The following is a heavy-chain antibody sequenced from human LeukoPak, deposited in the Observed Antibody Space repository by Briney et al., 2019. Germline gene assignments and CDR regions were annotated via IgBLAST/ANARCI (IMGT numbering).Heavy chain of an antibody. D-gene: IGHD3-22*01. CDR2: IKSKTDGGTT. J-gene: IGHJ4*02. Sequence: SGGSLRLSCAASGFTFSNAWMSWVRQAPGKGLEWVGRIKSKTDGGTTDYAAPVKGRFTISRDDSKNTLYLQMNSLRAEDTAVYYCARDHKPYYYDSAQDIDYWGQGTLVTVSS. CDR1: GFTFSNAW. CDR3: ARDHKPYYYDSAQDIDY. V-gene: IGHV3-15*01.